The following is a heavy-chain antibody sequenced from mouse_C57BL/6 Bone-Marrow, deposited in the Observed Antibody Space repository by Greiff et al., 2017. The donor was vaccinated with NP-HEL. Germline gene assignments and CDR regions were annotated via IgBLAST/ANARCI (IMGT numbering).Heavy chain of an antibody. CDR3: ARKGITTVVATGYFDY. V-gene: IGHV1-81*01. CDR1: GYTFTSYG. J-gene: IGHJ2*01. CDR2: IYPRSGNT. Sequence: VQLQQSGAELARPGASVKLSCKASGYTFTSYGISWVKQRTGQGLEWIGEIYPRSGNTYYNEKFKGKATLTADKSSSTAYMELRSLTSEDSAVEFCARKGITTVVATGYFDYWGQGTTLTVSS. D-gene: IGHD1-1*01.